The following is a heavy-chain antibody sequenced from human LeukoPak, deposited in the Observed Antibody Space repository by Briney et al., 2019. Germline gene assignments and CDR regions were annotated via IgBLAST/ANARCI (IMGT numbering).Heavy chain of an antibody. V-gene: IGHV1-2*06. J-gene: IGHJ4*02. D-gene: IGHD2-15*01. CDR1: GYIFTDYH. CDR2: INPKSGDT. Sequence: GASVKVSCRAFGYIFTDYHVHWVRQAPRQGLEWMGRINPKSGDTNYAQNFQGRVIMTRDTSINTVYMELIRLSSDDTAVYYCTRDWSGIHCTGRSCISFDFWGQGALVTVSS. CDR3: TRDWSGIHCTGRSCISFDF.